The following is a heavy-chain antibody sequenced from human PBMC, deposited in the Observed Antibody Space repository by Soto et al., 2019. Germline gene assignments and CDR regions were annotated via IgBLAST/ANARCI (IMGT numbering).Heavy chain of an antibody. V-gene: IGHV1-2*04. CDR2: INPNRGGT. Sequence: QVQLVQSGAEVKKPGASVKVSCKASGYTFTDYYLHWVRQAPGQGLEWMGWINPNRGGTHYAQKFQGWVTMTRDTSITTAYMELNRLTSDDTAVYYCARDWGHYYGSGSFPSPHPSDIWGQGTLVTVSS. J-gene: IGHJ4*02. D-gene: IGHD3-10*01. CDR1: GYTFTDYY. CDR3: ARDWGHYYGSGSFPSPHPSDI.